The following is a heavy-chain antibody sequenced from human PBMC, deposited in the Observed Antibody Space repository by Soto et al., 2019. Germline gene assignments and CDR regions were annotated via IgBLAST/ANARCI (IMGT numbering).Heavy chain of an antibody. D-gene: IGHD3-3*01. V-gene: IGHV4-34*01. CDR3: ATGDYDFWSGYWDYYYYYGMDV. CDR1: GGSFSGCY. J-gene: IGHJ6*02. Sequence: SESLSLTCAVYGGSFSGCYWSWIRQPPGKGLEWIGEINHSGSTNYNPSLKSRVTISVDTSKNQFSLKLSSVTAADTAVYYCATGDYDFWSGYWDYYYYYGMDVWGQGTTVTVSS. CDR2: INHSGST.